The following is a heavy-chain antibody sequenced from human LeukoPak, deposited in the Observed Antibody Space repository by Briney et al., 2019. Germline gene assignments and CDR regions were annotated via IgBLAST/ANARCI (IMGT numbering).Heavy chain of an antibody. V-gene: IGHV3-21*04. D-gene: IGHD6-19*01. Sequence: GGSLRLSCAASGFTFSSYSMNWVRQAPGKGLEWVSSISSSSSYIYYADSVKVRFTISRGNAKNSLYLQMNSLRAEDTAVYYCAKDPWLVLYAFDIWGQGTMVTVSS. CDR3: AKDPWLVLYAFDI. J-gene: IGHJ3*02. CDR1: GFTFSSYS. CDR2: ISSSSSYI.